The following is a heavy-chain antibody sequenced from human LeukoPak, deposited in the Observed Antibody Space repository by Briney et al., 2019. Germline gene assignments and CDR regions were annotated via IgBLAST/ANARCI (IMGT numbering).Heavy chain of an antibody. D-gene: IGHD2/OR15-2a*01. J-gene: IGHJ4*02. CDR2: INAGNAYT. CDR3: ARDGTVSTRGYYTFLAY. V-gene: IGHV1-3*01. CDR1: GYTFATYA. Sequence: ASVKVSCKASGYTFATYAMHWVRQAPGQSLEWLGWINAGNAYTKYSQKFQGRVTITRDTSASIAYMELSSLRSEDTAVYYCARDGTVSTRGYYTFLAYWGQGTLVTVSS.